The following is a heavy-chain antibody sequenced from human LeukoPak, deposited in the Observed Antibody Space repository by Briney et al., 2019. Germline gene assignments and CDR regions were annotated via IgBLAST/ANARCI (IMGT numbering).Heavy chain of an antibody. CDR3: ARFTAAYYYYGMDV. V-gene: IGHV1-8*02. J-gene: IGHJ6*02. CDR2: MNPNSGNT. Sequence: ASVKVSCKASGGTFSSYAISWVRQATGQGLEWMGWMNPNSGNTGYAQKFQGRVTMTRNTSISTAYMELSSLRSEDTAVYYCARFTAAYYYYGMDVWGQGTTVTVSS. CDR1: GGTFSSYA. D-gene: IGHD5-18*01.